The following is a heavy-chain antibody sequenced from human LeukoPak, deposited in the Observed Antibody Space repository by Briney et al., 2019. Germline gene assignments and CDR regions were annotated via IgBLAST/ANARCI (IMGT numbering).Heavy chain of an antibody. V-gene: IGHV3-30*02. Sequence: PGGSLRLSCAASGFTFSSYGMHWVRQAPGKGLVWVAFRRYDGSNKFYADSVKGRFTISRDNSKNTLYLQMNSLRVEDTAVYYCAKGPGYYPTYVDYWGQGTLVTVSS. CDR3: AKGPGYYPTYVDY. J-gene: IGHJ4*02. CDR1: GFTFSSYG. D-gene: IGHD3-22*01. CDR2: RRYDGSNK.